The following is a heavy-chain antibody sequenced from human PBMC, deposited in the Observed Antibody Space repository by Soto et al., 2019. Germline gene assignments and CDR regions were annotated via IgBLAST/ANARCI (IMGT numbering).Heavy chain of an antibody. CDR2: IYYSGST. CDR3: AGRRSGGTYTYYGMDV. J-gene: IGHJ6*02. Sequence: SETLSLTCTVYGGSITSSSYYWGWIRQPPGKGLQWIGSIYYSGSTYYNPSLKSRVTISVDTSKNQFSLKLTSVTAADTAVYYCAGRRSGGTYTYYGMDVWGQGTTVTVSS. V-gene: IGHV4-39*01. CDR1: GGSITSSSYY. D-gene: IGHD2-15*01.